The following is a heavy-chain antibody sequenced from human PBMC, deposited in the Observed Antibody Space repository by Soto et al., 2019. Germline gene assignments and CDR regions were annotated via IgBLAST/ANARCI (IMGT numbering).Heavy chain of an antibody. CDR1: GGTFSSYT. D-gene: IGHD3-22*01. CDR2: IIPILGIA. V-gene: IGHV1-69*08. J-gene: IGHJ5*02. Sequence: QVQLVQSGAEVKKPGSSVKVSCKASGGTFSSYTISWVRQAPGQGLEWMGRIIPILGIANYAQKFQGRVTITADKSTSTAYMELSSLRSEDTAVYYCARDTYYYDSSGYYGWFDPWGQGTLVTVSS. CDR3: ARDTYYYDSSGYYGWFDP.